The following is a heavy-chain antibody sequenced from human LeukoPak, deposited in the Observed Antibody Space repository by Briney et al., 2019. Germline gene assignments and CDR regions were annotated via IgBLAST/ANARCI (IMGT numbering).Heavy chain of an antibody. D-gene: IGHD3-22*01. J-gene: IGHJ4*02. V-gene: IGHV4-39*07. Sequence: SETLSLTCTVSGGSISSSSYYWGWIRQPPGKGLEWIGIIYYTGSTYYNPSLKSRVTISVDTSKNQFSLKLSSVTAADTAVYYCARAYYYDSSGYYEKYYFDYWGQGTLVTVSS. CDR3: ARAYYYDSSGYYEKYYFDY. CDR1: GGSISSSSYY. CDR2: IYYTGST.